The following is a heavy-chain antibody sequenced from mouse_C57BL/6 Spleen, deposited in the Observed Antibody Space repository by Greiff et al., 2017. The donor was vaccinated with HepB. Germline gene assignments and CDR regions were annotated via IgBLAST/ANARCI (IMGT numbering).Heavy chain of an antibody. CDR1: GYSFTDYN. CDR2: INPNYGTT. D-gene: IGHD2-4*01. J-gene: IGHJ3*01. CDR3: ARGSTMITTWFAY. Sequence: EVKLMESGPELVKPGASVKISCKASGYSFTDYNMNWVKQSNGKSLEWIGVINPNYGTTSYNQKFKGKATLTVDQSSSTAYMQLNSLTSEDSAVYYCARGSTMITTWFAYWGQGTLVTVSA. V-gene: IGHV1-39*01.